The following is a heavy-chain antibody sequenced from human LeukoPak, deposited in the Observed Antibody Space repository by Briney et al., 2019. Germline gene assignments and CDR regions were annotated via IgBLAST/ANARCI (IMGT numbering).Heavy chain of an antibody. D-gene: IGHD3-10*01. J-gene: IGHJ4*02. CDR3: AKEVLLWFGESPLDY. Sequence: GGSLRLSCAASGFTFSSYAMSWVRQAPGKGLEWVSAISGSGGSTYYADSVKGRFTISRDNPKNTLYLQMNSLRAEDTAVYYCAKEVLLWFGESPLDYWGQGTLVTVSS. CDR2: ISGSGGST. CDR1: GFTFSSYA. V-gene: IGHV3-23*01.